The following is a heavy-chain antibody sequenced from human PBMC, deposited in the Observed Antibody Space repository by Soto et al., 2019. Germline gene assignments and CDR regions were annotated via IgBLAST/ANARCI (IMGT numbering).Heavy chain of an antibody. V-gene: IGHV4-34*01. D-gene: IGHD2-21*02. CDR2: IRHSGST. CDR3: ASGGGDCDYAVDV. J-gene: IGHJ6*02. Sequence: QVQLQQWGAGLLKPSETLSLNCAVYGGSFYWTWIRQPPGKGLEWIGEIRHSGSTNYNPSLKSRVSISIDRSKSQVSLTVYSVTAADTAVYYCASGGGDCDYAVDVWGQGTTVTVSS. CDR1: GGSFY.